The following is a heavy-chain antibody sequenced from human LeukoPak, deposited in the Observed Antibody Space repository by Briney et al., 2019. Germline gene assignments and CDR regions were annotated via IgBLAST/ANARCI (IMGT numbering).Heavy chain of an antibody. CDR3: ASIPGYSSSFDA. D-gene: IGHD6-13*01. J-gene: IGHJ4*02. Sequence: GGSLRLSRAASGFTFSSYEMNWVRQAPGKGLEWVSYISTRGSTEYYADSVKGRFTISRDNAKNSLYLQMNSLRAEDTAVYYCASIPGYSSSFDAWGQGTLVTVSS. CDR1: GFTFSSYE. V-gene: IGHV3-48*03. CDR2: ISTRGSTE.